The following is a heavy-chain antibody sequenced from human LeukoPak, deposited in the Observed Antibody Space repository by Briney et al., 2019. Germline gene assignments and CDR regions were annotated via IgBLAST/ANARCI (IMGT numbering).Heavy chain of an antibody. CDR2: INHRGST. CDR1: GGSFSGYY. J-gene: IGHJ6*03. D-gene: IGHD3-16*02. CDR3: ARAPYYYVWGSYPWMSYMDV. V-gene: IGHV4-34*01. Sequence: PSQTLSFTCAVYGGSFSGYYWSWIRQPPGKGLEWIGEINHRGSTNYNPSLKSRVTISVDTSKNQFSLKLSSVTAADTAVYYCARAPYYYVWGSYPWMSYMDVWGKGTTVTVSS.